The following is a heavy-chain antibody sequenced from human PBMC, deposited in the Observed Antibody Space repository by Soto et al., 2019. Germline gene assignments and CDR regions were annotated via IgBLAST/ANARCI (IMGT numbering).Heavy chain of an antibody. Sequence: ASVKVSCKASGYTFTSSYIHWVRQAPGQGLEWMGIINPSGGRTNYAQKFQGRVTMTSDTSASTVYMELSSLRSEDTALYYCARGLAAGDYWGQGTLVTV. CDR2: INPSGGRT. D-gene: IGHD6-13*01. CDR1: GYTFTSSY. V-gene: IGHV1-46*01. J-gene: IGHJ4*02. CDR3: ARGLAAGDY.